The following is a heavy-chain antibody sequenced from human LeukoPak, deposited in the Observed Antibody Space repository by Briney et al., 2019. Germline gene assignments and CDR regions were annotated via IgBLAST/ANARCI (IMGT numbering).Heavy chain of an antibody. Sequence: ASETLSLTWIVSGGSISSSYWSWIRQSPGKGLEWIGYVHYAESSYYNPSLKSRVTLSVDTSKNQFSLRLSSVTAADTAVYYCAGYGSRSSYKAFDYWGQGTLVTVSS. CDR2: VHYAESS. D-gene: IGHD3-10*01. CDR3: AGYGSRSSYKAFDY. CDR1: GGSISSSY. V-gene: IGHV4-59*12. J-gene: IGHJ4*02.